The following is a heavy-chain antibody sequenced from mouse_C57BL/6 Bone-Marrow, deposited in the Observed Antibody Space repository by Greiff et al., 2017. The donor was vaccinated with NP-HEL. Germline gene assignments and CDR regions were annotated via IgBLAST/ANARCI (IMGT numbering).Heavy chain of an antibody. Sequence: VQLQQPGAELVKPGASVKVSCKASGYTFTSYWMHWVKQRPGQGLEWIGRLHPSDSDTNYTQKFKGKATLTVDKSSSTAYMQLSSLTSEDSAVYYCAIRGYYYGSRYYFDYWGQGTTLTVSS. D-gene: IGHD1-1*01. CDR2: LHPSDSDT. J-gene: IGHJ2*01. V-gene: IGHV1-74*01. CDR1: GYTFTSYW. CDR3: AIRGYYYGSRYYFDY.